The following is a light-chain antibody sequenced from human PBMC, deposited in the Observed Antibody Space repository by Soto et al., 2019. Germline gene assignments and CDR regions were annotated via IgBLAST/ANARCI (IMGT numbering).Light chain of an antibody. CDR2: EVS. CDR3: SSYAASNKGV. CDR1: SSDIGGYNY. J-gene: IGLJ1*01. Sequence: QSALTQPPSASGSPGQSVTISCTGTSSDIGGYNYVSWYQQHPGKAPKLMIYEVSKRPSGVPDRSSGSKSVNTASLTVSGLQAEDEADYYCSSYAASNKGVFGTGTKVTVL. V-gene: IGLV2-8*01.